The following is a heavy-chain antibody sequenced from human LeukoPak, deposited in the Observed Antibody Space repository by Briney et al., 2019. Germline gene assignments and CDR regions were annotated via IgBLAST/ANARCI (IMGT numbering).Heavy chain of an antibody. Sequence: GGSLRLSCAASGFTFSGSAMHWVRQASGKGLEWVGRIRSKANSYATAYAASVKGRFTISRDDSKNTAYLQMNSLKTEDTAVYYCAKVRTTYYYYYMDVWGKGTTVTVSS. CDR3: AKVRTTYYYYYMDV. J-gene: IGHJ6*03. V-gene: IGHV3-73*01. D-gene: IGHD2/OR15-2a*01. CDR1: GFTFSGSA. CDR2: IRSKANSYAT.